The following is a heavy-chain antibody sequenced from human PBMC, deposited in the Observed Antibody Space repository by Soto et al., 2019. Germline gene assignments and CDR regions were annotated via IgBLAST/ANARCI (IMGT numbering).Heavy chain of an antibody. D-gene: IGHD5-12*01. CDR3: ARRSHIVGAPT. J-gene: IGHJ4*02. Sequence: SETLSLTCIVSGASFSDANYYWVWIRQPPGEGLEWIGSFYYDGRTYYNASLKSRVTISVDTSKNHFSLMLTSVTAADTAVYYCARRSHIVGAPTWGPVTPVTVSS. CDR2: FYYDGRT. CDR1: GASFSDANYY. V-gene: IGHV4-39*02.